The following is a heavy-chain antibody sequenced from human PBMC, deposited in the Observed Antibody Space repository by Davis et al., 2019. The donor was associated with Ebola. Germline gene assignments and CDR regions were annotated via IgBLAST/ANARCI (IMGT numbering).Heavy chain of an antibody. D-gene: IGHD3-10*01. J-gene: IGHJ4*02. CDR1: GYIFSAYY. Sequence: ASVKVSCKASGYIFSAYYMHWVRQAPGQGLEWMGWINPNSGDTNFAQKFQGRVTMTRDTSISTAYMELSRLRSDDTAVYYCARDYGSGSYMWGQGTLVTVSS. CDR2: INPNSGDT. V-gene: IGHV1-2*02. CDR3: ARDYGSGSYM.